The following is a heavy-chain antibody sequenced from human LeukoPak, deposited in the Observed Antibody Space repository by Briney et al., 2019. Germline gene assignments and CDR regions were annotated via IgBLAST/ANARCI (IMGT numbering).Heavy chain of an antibody. CDR3: ALELTPYGMDV. CDR2: IYYSGST. J-gene: IGHJ6*02. Sequence: SETLCLTCTVSGGSISSGGYYWSWIRQHPGKGLEWIGYIYYSGSTYYNPSLKSRVTISVDTSKNQFSLKLSSVTAAGTAVYYCALELTPYGMDVWGQGTTVTVSS. D-gene: IGHD1-7*01. CDR1: GGSISSGGYY. V-gene: IGHV4-31*03.